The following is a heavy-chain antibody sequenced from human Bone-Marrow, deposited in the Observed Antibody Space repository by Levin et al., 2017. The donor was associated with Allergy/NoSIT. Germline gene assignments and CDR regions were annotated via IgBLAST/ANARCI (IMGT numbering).Heavy chain of an antibody. CDR3: ARHVTSGRYVRGGAFDI. CDR1: GGSISSSSSY. J-gene: IGHJ3*02. D-gene: IGHD1-26*01. V-gene: IGHV4-39*01. CDR2: IYYTGST. Sequence: SETLSLTCTVSGGSISSSSSYWGWIRHPPGKGLEFIGTIYYTGSTYYNPSLSSRVAISADTSKNQFSLKLSSVTAADTAVYYCARHVTSGRYVRGGAFDIWGQGTMVTVSS.